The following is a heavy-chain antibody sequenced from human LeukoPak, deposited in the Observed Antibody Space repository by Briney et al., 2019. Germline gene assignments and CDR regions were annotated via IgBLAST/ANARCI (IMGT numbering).Heavy chain of an antibody. J-gene: IGHJ4*02. Sequence: TTGAALRLSCAASGFTFSNAWMSWVRQAPGKGLEWVGRIKSKTDCGTTDYAAPVKGRFTISRDDSKNTLYLQMNSLKTEDTAVYYCTTDGYHYYFDYWGQGTLVTVSS. V-gene: IGHV3-15*01. CDR1: GFTFSNAW. CDR2: IKSKTDCGTT. D-gene: IGHD2-2*01. CDR3: TTDGYHYYFDY.